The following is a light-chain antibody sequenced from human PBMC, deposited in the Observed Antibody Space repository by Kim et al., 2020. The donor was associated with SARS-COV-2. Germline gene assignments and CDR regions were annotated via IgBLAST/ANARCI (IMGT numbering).Light chain of an antibody. CDR1: KLQFKY. V-gene: IGLV3-1*01. CDR3: QVWDNSFGV. CDR2: QDN. Sequence: SVSPGETATISCTGSKLQFKYVCWYQRTAGHSPVLVLYQDNKRPSGIPERFSGSNSGNTATLTISGTQAMDEADYYCQVWDNSFGVFGAGTQLTVL. J-gene: IGLJ2*01.